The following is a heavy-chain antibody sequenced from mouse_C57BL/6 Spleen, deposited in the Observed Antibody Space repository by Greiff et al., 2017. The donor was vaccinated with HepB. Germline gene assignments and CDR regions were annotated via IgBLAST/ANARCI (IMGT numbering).Heavy chain of an antibody. D-gene: IGHD5-5*01. CDR3: ARDERLPWYFDV. J-gene: IGHJ1*03. Sequence: EVQLVESGGGLVQSGRSLRLSCATSGFTFSDFYMEWVRQAPGKGLEWIAASRNKANDYTTEYSASVKGRFIVSRDTSQSILYLQMKALRAEDTAIYYCARDERLPWYFDVWGTGTTVTVSS. V-gene: IGHV7-1*01. CDR2: SRNKANDYTT. CDR1: GFTFSDFY.